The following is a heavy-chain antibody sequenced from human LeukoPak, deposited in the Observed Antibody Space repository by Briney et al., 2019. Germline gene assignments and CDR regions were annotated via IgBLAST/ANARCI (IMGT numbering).Heavy chain of an antibody. Sequence: ASVKVSCKASGYTFTSYDINWVRQATGQGLGWMGWMNPNSGNTGYAKKFEGRVTMTRNTSISTAYMELSSLRSEDTAVYYCARGGTIFGVVKSWGQGTLVTVSS. CDR3: ARGGTIFGVVKS. J-gene: IGHJ4*02. CDR1: GYTFTSYD. V-gene: IGHV1-8*01. CDR2: MNPNSGNT. D-gene: IGHD3-3*01.